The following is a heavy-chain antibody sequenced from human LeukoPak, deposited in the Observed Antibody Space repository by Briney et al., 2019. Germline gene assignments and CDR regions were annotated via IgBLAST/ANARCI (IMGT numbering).Heavy chain of an antibody. CDR3: ARYSGSQDYYYYYMDV. CDR2: IIPIFGTA. J-gene: IGHJ6*03. CDR1: GGTFSSYA. Sequence: ASVKVSCKASGGTFSSYAISWVRQAPGQGLEWMGGIIPIFGTANYAQKFQGRVTITADESTSTAYMELSSLRSEDTAVYYYARYSGSQDYYYYYMDVWGKGTTVTVSS. D-gene: IGHD1-26*01. V-gene: IGHV1-69*13.